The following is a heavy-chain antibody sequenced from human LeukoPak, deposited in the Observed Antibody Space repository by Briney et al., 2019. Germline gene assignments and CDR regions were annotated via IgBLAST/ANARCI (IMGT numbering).Heavy chain of an antibody. Sequence: PGGSLRLSCAASGFTVSSNYMSWVRQAPGKGLEWVAVIYSGGSTYYADSVKGRFTISRDNSKNTLYLQMSSLRAEDTAVYYCASREGCSSASCYARGRAFDIWGQGTMVTVSS. CDR2: IYSGGST. CDR3: ASREGCSSASCYARGRAFDI. D-gene: IGHD2-2*01. J-gene: IGHJ3*02. CDR1: GFTVSSNY. V-gene: IGHV3-66*01.